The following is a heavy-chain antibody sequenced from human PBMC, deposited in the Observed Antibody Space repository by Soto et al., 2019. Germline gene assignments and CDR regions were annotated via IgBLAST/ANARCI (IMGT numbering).Heavy chain of an antibody. CDR1: GGSFSGYY. CDR2: INHSGST. J-gene: IGHJ6*02. CDR3: ARAKFLRSGSYYTQHYYYGMDV. Sequence: QVQLQQWGAGLLKPSETLSLTCAVYGGSFSGYYWSWIRQPPGKGLEWIGEINHSGSTNYNPSLKSRVTISVDTSKNQFSLKLSSVTAADTAVYYCARAKFLRSGSYYTQHYYYGMDVWGQGTTVTVSS. D-gene: IGHD1-26*01. V-gene: IGHV4-34*01.